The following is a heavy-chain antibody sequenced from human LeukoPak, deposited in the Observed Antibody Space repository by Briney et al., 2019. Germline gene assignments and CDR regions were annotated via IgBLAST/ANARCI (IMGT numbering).Heavy chain of an antibody. CDR1: GYTLTSYG. V-gene: IGHV1-18*01. CDR3: AGEYDWALDY. J-gene: IGHJ4*02. CDR2: ISAYNGNT. Sequence: GASVKVSCKASGYTLTSYGISWVRQAPGQGLEWMGWISAYNGNTNYAQKLQGRVTMATDTSTSTAYMELRSLRSDDTAVYYCAGEYDWALDYWGQGTLVTVSS. D-gene: IGHD3-16*01.